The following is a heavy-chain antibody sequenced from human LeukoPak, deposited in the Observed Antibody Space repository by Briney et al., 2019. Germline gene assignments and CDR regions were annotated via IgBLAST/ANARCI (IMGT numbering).Heavy chain of an antibody. CDR1: GFTFSGYA. V-gene: IGHV3-23*01. CDR3: AKEGEWELNDAFDI. CDR2: ITGSGGST. J-gene: IGHJ3*02. Sequence: GGSLRLSCAGSGFTFSGYAMSWVRQAPGKGLEWVSGITGSGGSTYYADSVKGRFTVSRDNSKNTLYLQMNSLRAVDTAVYYCAKEGEWELNDAFDIWGQGTMVTVSS. D-gene: IGHD1-26*01.